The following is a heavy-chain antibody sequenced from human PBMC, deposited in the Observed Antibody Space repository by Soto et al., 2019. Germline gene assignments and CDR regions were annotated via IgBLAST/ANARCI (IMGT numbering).Heavy chain of an antibody. CDR1: GESFTNYA. D-gene: IGHD2-8*01. CDR3: GRYCTNTKCRGGYYLDL. CDR2: IILALGTP. V-gene: IGHV1-69*01. Sequence: QVLLVQSGAEMKQPGSSVSVSCKASGESFTNYAFTWVRQAPGQGPEWLGGIILALGTPHYSQRFQRRLTITADESSSTVCMELGSLRLDDTAVYYCGRYCTNTKCRGGYYLDLWGQGTLLTVSS. J-gene: IGHJ5*02.